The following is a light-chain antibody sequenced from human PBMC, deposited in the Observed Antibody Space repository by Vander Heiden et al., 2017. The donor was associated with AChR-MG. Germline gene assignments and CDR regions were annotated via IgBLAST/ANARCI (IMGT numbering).Light chain of an antibody. CDR3: QTWGTGFWV. Sequence: QLVLTQSPSASASLGASVKLTCTLSSGHRSYAIAWHQQQPEKGPRYLMKLNSDGSHTKGDGIPDRFSGSSSGAERYLTISSLQSEDEGDYYCQTWGTGFWVFGGGTKL. J-gene: IGLJ3*02. V-gene: IGLV4-69*01. CDR2: LNSDGSH. CDR1: SGHRSYA.